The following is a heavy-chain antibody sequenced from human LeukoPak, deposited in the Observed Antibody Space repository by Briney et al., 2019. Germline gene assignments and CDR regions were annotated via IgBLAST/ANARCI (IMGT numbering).Heavy chain of an antibody. CDR2: IYSGGST. Sequence: PGGSLRLSCVASGFTVSSNYMSWVRQAPGKGLEWVSVIYSGGSTYYADSVKGRFTISRDNSKNTLYLQMNSLRAEDTAVYYCARGYGSGSYYNLYYFDYWGQGTLVTVSS. CDR1: GFTVSSNY. V-gene: IGHV3-66*01. J-gene: IGHJ4*02. D-gene: IGHD3-10*01. CDR3: ARGYGSGSYYNLYYFDY.